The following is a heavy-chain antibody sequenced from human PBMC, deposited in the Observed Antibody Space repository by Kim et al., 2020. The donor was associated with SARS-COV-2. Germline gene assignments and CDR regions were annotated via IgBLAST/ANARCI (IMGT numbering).Heavy chain of an antibody. J-gene: IGHJ5*02. CDR2: IYYSGST. CDR1: GGSISSYY. D-gene: IGHD3-9*01. CDR3: ARVRYYDILTGNLPLYDWFDP. Sequence: SETLSLTCTVSGGSISSYYWSWIRQPPGKGLEWIGHIYYSGSTNYNPSLKSRVTISVDTSKNQFSLKLSSVTAADTAVYYCARVRYYDILTGNLPLYDWFDPWGQGTLVTVSS. V-gene: IGHV4-59*01.